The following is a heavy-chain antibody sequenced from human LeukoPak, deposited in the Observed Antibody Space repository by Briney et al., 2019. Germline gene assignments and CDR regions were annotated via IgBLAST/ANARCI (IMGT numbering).Heavy chain of an antibody. CDR3: ARETGCSGGSCYSANWLDP. D-gene: IGHD2-15*01. CDR1: GGSISSGGYY. V-gene: IGHV4-31*03. CDR2: IYYSGST. J-gene: IGHJ5*02. Sequence: SQTLSLTCTVSGGSISSGGYYGSWIRQHPGKGLEWIGFIYYSGSTYYNPSLKSRVTISVDTSKNQFSLKLNSVTAADTAVYYCARETGCSGGSCYSANWLDPWGQGTLVTVSS.